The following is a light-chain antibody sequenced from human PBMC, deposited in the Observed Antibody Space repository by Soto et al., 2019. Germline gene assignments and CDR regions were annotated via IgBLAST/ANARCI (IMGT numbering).Light chain of an antibody. CDR1: SSNVGTNP. CDR3: AAWDDSLNGYV. V-gene: IGLV1-44*01. J-gene: IGLJ1*01. CDR2: SNN. Sequence: QSVLTQPPSASGTPGQRVTISCSGSSSNVGTNPVNWYQQLPGTAPKLHIYSNNQRPSGVPDRFSGSKSGTSASLAISGLQPEDEADCYCAAWDDSLNGYVFGTGTKVTVL.